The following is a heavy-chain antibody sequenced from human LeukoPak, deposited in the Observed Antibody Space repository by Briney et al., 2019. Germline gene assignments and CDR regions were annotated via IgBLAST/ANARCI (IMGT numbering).Heavy chain of an antibody. CDR3: ARALMGGYDAFDI. D-gene: IGHD3-16*01. CDR2: IYYTGST. CDR1: GGSISSSSYY. J-gene: IGHJ3*02. V-gene: IGHV4-39*07. Sequence: SETLSLTCTVSGGSISSSSYYWGWIRQPPGQGLGWSGSIYYTGSTYYNPSLMSRVTISVDTTKNQFSLKLSSVTPADTAVYYCARALMGGYDAFDIWGQETMVSVSS.